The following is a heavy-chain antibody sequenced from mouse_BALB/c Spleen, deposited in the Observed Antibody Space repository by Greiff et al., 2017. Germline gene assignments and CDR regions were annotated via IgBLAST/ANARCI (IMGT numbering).Heavy chain of an antibody. V-gene: IGHV1S135*01. CDR3: ARSGYYGSSYYYAMDY. J-gene: IGHJ4*01. D-gene: IGHD1-1*01. CDR1: GYSFTSYY. Sequence: QLQESGPELMKPGASVKISCKASGYSFTSYYMHWVQQSHGKSLEWIGYIDPFNGGTSYNQKFKGKATLTVDKSSSTAYMHLSSLTSEDSAVYYCARSGYYGSSYYYAMDYWGQGTSVTVSS. CDR2: IDPFNGGT.